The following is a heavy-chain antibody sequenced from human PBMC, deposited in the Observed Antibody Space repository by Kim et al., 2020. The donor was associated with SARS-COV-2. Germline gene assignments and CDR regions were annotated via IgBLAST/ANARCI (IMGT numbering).Heavy chain of an antibody. J-gene: IGHJ4*02. CDR1: GFTFSSYA. CDR3: ARDVEKVMVRGVISYFDY. D-gene: IGHD3-10*01. CDR2: ISSNGGST. V-gene: IGHV3-64*01. Sequence: GGSLRLSCAASGFTFSSYAMHWVRQAPGKGLEYVSAISSNGGSTYYANSVKGRFTISRDNSKNTLYLQMGSLRAEDMAVYYCARDVEKVMVRGVISYFDYWGQGTLVTVSS.